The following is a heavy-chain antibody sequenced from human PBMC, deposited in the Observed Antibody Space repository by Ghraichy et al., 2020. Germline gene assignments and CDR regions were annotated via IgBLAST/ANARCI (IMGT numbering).Heavy chain of an antibody. V-gene: IGHV3-7*03. CDR1: GFNFTSSW. CDR3: ARDRAYKCFDY. Sequence: GESLNISCAASGFNFTSSWMNWVRQAPGKGLEWVAGIKPDGLETYLVDSLRGRFTIYRDNAKNSLYLQMNSLRAEDTAFYYCARDRAYKCFDYWGHGTLVTVSS. CDR2: IKPDGLET. J-gene: IGHJ4*01. D-gene: IGHD5-24*01.